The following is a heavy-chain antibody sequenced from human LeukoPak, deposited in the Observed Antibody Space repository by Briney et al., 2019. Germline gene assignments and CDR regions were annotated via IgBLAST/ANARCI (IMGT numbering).Heavy chain of an antibody. D-gene: IGHD1-26*01. J-gene: IGHJ6*03. CDR2: INPNSGGT. Sequence: ASVKVSCKASGYTFTGYYMHWVRQAPGQGLEWMGWINPNSGGTNYAQKFQGRVTMTRDTSISTAYMELSRLRSDDTAVYYCARGGATPYYYHYMDVWGKGTTVTISS. CDR3: ARGGATPYYYHYMDV. CDR1: GYTFTGYY. V-gene: IGHV1-2*02.